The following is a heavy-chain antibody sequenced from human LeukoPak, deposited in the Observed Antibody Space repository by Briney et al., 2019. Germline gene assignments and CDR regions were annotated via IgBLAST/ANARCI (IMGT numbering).Heavy chain of an antibody. D-gene: IGHD6-13*01. J-gene: IGHJ4*02. CDR1: GFTFDSSA. CDR3: AKGSLGSWYYFDY. V-gene: IGHV3-23*01. Sequence: GGSLRLSCAASGFTFDSSAMSWVRQAPGKGPEWVSTFSRSGPDTYYADSVKGRFTIFRDNSKNTLYLQMNSLRAEDTAVYYCAKGSLGSWYYFDYWGQGTLVTVSS. CDR2: FSRSGPDT.